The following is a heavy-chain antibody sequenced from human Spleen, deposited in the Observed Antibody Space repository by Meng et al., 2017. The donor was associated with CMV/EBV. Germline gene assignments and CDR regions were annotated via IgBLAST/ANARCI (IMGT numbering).Heavy chain of an antibody. Sequence: YSFTGYYIHWVRQAPGQGLEWMGWINHNSGDTNYAQEFQGRVTMTRDTSIRTAYMELSRLKSDDTALYYCARDVPIRTFYDSSGFNYWGQGTLVTVSS. J-gene: IGHJ4*02. CDR1: YSFTGYY. CDR2: INHNSGDT. V-gene: IGHV1-2*02. D-gene: IGHD3-22*01. CDR3: ARDVPIRTFYDSSGFNY.